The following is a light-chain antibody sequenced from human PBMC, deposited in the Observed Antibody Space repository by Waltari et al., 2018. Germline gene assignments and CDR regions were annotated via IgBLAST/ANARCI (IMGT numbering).Light chain of an antibody. CDR3: LLYYSGQGV. CDR2: STS. CDR1: TGAVTSGYY. J-gene: IGLJ1*01. Sequence: QTVVTQEPSLTVSPGGTITLTCASSTGAVTSGYYPNWFQQKPGQAPRALIYSTSSKVSWTPARFSGSLLGGKAALTLSGVQPEDEAEYYCLLYYSGQGVFGTGTKVTVL. V-gene: IGLV7-43*01.